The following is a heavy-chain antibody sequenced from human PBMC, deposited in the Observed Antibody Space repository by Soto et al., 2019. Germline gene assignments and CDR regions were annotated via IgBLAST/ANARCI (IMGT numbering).Heavy chain of an antibody. CDR2: ISSSGSTI. Sequence: QVQLVESGGGLVKPGGSLRLSCAASGFTFSDYYMSWIRQAPGKGLEWVSYISSSGSTIYYADSVKGRFTISRDNAKNSLYLQMNSLRAEDTAVYYCARDYYSSTSRIYYYYYMDVWGKGTTVTGSS. V-gene: IGHV3-11*01. J-gene: IGHJ6*03. CDR1: GFTFSDYY. D-gene: IGHD2-2*01. CDR3: ARDYYSSTSRIYYYYYMDV.